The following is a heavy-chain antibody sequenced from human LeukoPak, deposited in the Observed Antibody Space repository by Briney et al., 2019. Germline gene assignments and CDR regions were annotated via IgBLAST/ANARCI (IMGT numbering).Heavy chain of an antibody. CDR2: INHSGST. CDR3: ARQNWGPFDY. Sequence: SETLSLTCAVYGGSFSGYYWSWIRRPPGKGLEWIGEINHSGSTNYNPSLKSRVTISVDTSKNQFSLKLSSVTAADTAVYYCARQNWGPFDYWGQGTLVTVSS. J-gene: IGHJ4*02. D-gene: IGHD7-27*01. CDR1: GGSFSGYY. V-gene: IGHV4-34*01.